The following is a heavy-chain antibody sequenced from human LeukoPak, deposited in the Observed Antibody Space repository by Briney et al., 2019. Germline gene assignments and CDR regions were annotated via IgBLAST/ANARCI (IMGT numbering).Heavy chain of an antibody. V-gene: IGHV4-38-2*02. CDR2: IYHSGST. CDR1: GYSISSGYY. CDR3: ARSGEWAYYYYMDV. D-gene: IGHD1-26*01. J-gene: IGHJ6*03. Sequence: KSSETLSLTCTVSGYSISSGYYWGWIRQPPGKGLEWIGSIYHSGSTYYNPSLKSRVTISVDTSKNQFSLKLSSVTAADTAVYYCARSGEWAYYYYMDVWGKGTTVTVSS.